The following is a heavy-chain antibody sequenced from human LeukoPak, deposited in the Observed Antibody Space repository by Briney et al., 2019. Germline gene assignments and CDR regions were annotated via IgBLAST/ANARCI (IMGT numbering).Heavy chain of an antibody. D-gene: IGHD3-22*01. CDR1: GYTFTSYG. V-gene: IGHV1-18*01. CDR2: ISAYNGNT. J-gene: IGHJ4*02. Sequence: ASVKVSCKASGYTFTSYGISWVRQAPGQGLEWMGWISAYNGNTNYAQKLQGRVTMTTDTSTSTAYMELRSLRSDDTAVYYCARARFYYDSGGYHYFDYWGQGTLVTVSS. CDR3: ARARFYYDSGGYHYFDY.